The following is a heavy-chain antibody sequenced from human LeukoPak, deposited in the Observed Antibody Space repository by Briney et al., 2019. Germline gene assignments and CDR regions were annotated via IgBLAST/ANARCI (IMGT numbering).Heavy chain of an antibody. Sequence: GGSLRLSCAASGFTFSSYWMSWVRQAPGKGLEWVANIKKDGSERYYVDSVKGRFTISRDNAKNSLYLQMNSLRAEDTAVYYCARDLYRIVVVPHYFDYWGQGTLVTVSS. CDR1: GFTFSSYW. CDR3: ARDLYRIVVVPHYFDY. CDR2: IKKDGSER. J-gene: IGHJ4*02. V-gene: IGHV3-7*01. D-gene: IGHD3-22*01.